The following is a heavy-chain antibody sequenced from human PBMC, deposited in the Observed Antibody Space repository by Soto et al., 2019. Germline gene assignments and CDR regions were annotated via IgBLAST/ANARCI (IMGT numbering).Heavy chain of an antibody. CDR3: AREKRANGYFDY. CDR2: IKQDGSEK. Sequence: DVQLVESGGGLVQPGGSLRPSCAASGFTFSSYWMSWVRQAPGKGLEWVANIKQDGSEKYYVDSVNGRFTISRDNAKNSLYVQMNSLRAEDTAVYYCAREKRANGYFDYWGQGTLVTVSS. CDR1: GFTFSSYW. J-gene: IGHJ4*02. D-gene: IGHD6-25*01. V-gene: IGHV3-7*01.